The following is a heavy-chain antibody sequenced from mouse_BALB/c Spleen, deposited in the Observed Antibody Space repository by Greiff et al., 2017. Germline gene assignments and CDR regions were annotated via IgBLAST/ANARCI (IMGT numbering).Heavy chain of an antibody. J-gene: IGHJ4*01. D-gene: IGHD2-1*01. CDR1: GFSLTSYG. CDR3: ARNYGNYGYAMDY. V-gene: IGHV2-9*02. Sequence: VKLMESGPGLVAPSQSLSITCTVSGFSLTSYGVHWVRQPPGKGLEWLGVIWAGGSTNYNSALMSRLSISKDNSKSQVFLKMNSLQTDDTAMYYCARNYGNYGYAMDYWGQGTSVTVSS. CDR2: IWAGGST.